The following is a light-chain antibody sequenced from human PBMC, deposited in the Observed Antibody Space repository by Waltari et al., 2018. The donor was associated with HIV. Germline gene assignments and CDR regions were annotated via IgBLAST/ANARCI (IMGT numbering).Light chain of an antibody. V-gene: IGKV1-33*01. CDR1: KDISNN. CDR3: QQYDDLPFT. J-gene: IGKJ3*01. CDR2: DAS. Sequence: DIRMTQSPSSLSAPMGASVTMTCQATKDISNNLNWYQKKTGEAPKLLIYDASVLETGISARFSGSGSGTNFTLTITNPQPEDVATYFCQQYDDLPFTFGPGTKV.